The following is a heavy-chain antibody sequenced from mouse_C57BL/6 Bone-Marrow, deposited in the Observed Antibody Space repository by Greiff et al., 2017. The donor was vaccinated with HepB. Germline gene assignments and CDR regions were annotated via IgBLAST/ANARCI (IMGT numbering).Heavy chain of an antibody. D-gene: IGHD1-1*01. CDR2: IDPSDSET. J-gene: IGHJ3*01. Sequence: VQLQQPGAELVRPGSSVKLSCKASGYTFTSYWMHWVKQRPIQGLEWIGNIDPSDSETHYNQKFKDKATLTVDKSSSTAYMQLSSLTSEDSAVYYCARGPLYYGSSYWFAYWGQGTLVTVSA. CDR3: ARGPLYYGSSYWFAY. CDR1: GYTFTSYW. V-gene: IGHV1-52*01.